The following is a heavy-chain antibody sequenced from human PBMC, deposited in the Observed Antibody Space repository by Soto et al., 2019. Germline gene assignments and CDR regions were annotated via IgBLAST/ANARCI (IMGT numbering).Heavy chain of an antibody. D-gene: IGHD5-18*01. J-gene: IGHJ5*02. CDR3: AKXPPRGYSYGA. V-gene: IGHV3-23*01. Sequence: LRLSCAASGFTFSSYAMSWVXPAPGKGLEWVSAISGSGGSTYYADSXXGRFTISRDNSKNTLYLQMNSLRAEDTAVYYCAKXPPRGYSYGAXGXGTLVTVSS. CDR1: GFTFSSYA. CDR2: ISGSGGST.